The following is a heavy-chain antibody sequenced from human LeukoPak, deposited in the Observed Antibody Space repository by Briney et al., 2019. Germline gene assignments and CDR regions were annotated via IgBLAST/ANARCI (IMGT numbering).Heavy chain of an antibody. J-gene: IGHJ4*03. Sequence: TGGSLRLSCLTSGFTLSTNAMSWVRQAPGKGLEWISGISGSGASTYYADSVKGRFTISRDNSKSMLYLQMDGLRAEDTAIYFCTKDVQVGPTRGFFDSWGQGTLVTVSS. V-gene: IGHV3-23*01. CDR3: TKDVQVGPTRGFFDS. CDR2: ISGSGAST. D-gene: IGHD1-26*01. CDR1: GFTLSTNA.